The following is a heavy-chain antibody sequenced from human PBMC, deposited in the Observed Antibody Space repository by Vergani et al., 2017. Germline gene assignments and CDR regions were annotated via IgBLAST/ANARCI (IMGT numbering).Heavy chain of an antibody. D-gene: IGHD4-17*01. J-gene: IGHJ4*02. CDR1: GYTLTELS. CDR3: ARGYDYGDYAADY. V-gene: IGHV1-24*01. Sequence: QVQLVQSGAEVKKPGASVKVSCKVSGYTLTELSMHWVRQAPGKGLEWMGGFDPEDGETIYAQKFQGRVTMTRNTSISTAYMELSSLRSEDTAVYYCARGYDYGDYAADYWGQGTLVTVSS. CDR2: FDPEDGET.